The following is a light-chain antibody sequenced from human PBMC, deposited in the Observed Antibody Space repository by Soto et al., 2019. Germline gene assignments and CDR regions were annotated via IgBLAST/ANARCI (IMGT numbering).Light chain of an antibody. V-gene: IGLV2-8*01. CDR1: SNDVGHSSF. CDR2: EVS. CDR3: NAQEDNGKHV. J-gene: IGLJ1*01. Sequence: QSALTQPPSASGSPGQSVTISCTGTSNDVGHSSFISWYQQHPGKGPKLIIYEVSKRPSGVPDRFSRSKSGNTASLSVSGLQDEDEAYYFCNAQEDNGKHVFGTGTKVTVL.